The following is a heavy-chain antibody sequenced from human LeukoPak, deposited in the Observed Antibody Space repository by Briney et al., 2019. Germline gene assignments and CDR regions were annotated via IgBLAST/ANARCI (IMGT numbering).Heavy chain of an antibody. J-gene: IGHJ4*02. V-gene: IGHV3-30*03. CDR2: ISYDGSNT. Sequence: TGGSLRLSCAASGFSFSNFGMHWVRQAPGKGLEWVAVISYDGSNTYFADSVKGRFTISRDNSKNTLYLQMNSLRAEDTAVYYCATQDGYDNSGHYGYWGQGTLVTVSS. CDR3: ATQDGYDNSGHYGY. D-gene: IGHD3-22*01. CDR1: GFSFSNFG.